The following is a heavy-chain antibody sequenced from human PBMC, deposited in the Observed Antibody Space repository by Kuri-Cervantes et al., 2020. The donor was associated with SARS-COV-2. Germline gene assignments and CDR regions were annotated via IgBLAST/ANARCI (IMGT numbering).Heavy chain of an antibody. D-gene: IGHD3-9*01. J-gene: IGHJ4*02. V-gene: IGHV1-18*01. CDR1: GYTFTSYG. CDR2: ISAYNGNT. CDR3: AREKLRYFDWSKPPTPEYYFDY. Sequence: GESLKISCKASGYTFTSYGISWVRQAPGQGLEWMGWISAYNGNTNYAQKLQGRVTVTTDTSTSTASMELRSLRSDDTAVYYCAREKLRYFDWSKPPTPEYYFDYWGQGTLVTVSS.